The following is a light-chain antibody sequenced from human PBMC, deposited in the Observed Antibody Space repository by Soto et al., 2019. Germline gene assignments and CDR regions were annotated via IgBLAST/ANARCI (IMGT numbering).Light chain of an antibody. CDR3: QQYGRSPPFA. J-gene: IGKJ2*01. CDR1: QTVSSRY. CDR2: GAS. V-gene: IGKV3-20*01. Sequence: EIVLTQSPDTLSLSPGERATLSCRAIQTVSSRYLAWYQQKPGQAPRLLMYGASNRATGIPDRFSGSGSGTDFTLTISRLEPEDFAVYFCQQYGRSPPFAFGQGTK.